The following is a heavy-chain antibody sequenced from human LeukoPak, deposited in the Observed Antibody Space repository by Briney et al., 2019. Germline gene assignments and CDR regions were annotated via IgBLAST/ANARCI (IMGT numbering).Heavy chain of an antibody. CDR1: GFTFSSYT. D-gene: IGHD5-18*01. V-gene: IGHV3-21*01. CDR3: ARGGRIQLWLRYYYYMDV. Sequence: GGSLRLSCAASGFTFSSYTMDWVRQAPGKGLEWVSSISSSSSSYIYYADSVKGRFTISRDSTKNSLYLLMNSLTPEDTAVYYCARGGRIQLWLRYYYYMDVWGKGTTVTVSS. CDR2: ISSSSSSYI. J-gene: IGHJ6*03.